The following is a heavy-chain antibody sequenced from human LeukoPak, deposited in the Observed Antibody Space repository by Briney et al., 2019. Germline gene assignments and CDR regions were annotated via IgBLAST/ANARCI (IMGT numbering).Heavy chain of an antibody. V-gene: IGHV3-53*01. CDR2: IYSGGST. J-gene: IGHJ4*02. D-gene: IGHD6-13*01. CDR1: GFTVSSNY. CDR3: ARGVAAAGFDY. Sequence: PGGSLRLSFAASGFTVSSNYMSWVRQAPGKGLEWVSVIYSGGSTYYADSVKGRFTISRDNSKNTLYLQMNSLRAEDTAVYYCARGVAAAGFDYWGQGTLVTVSS.